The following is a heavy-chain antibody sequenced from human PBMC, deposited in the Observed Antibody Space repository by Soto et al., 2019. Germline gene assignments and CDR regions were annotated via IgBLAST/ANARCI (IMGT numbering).Heavy chain of an antibody. J-gene: IGHJ4*02. CDR2: ISSNGGDT. CDR1: GFTFSGHS. Sequence: EVQLMESGGGLVQPGGSLRLSCAASGFTFSGHSFHWVRQAPGKGPEHVSSISSNGGDTFYANSVRGRFTNSRDSSKNTLYLQMASLRVEDTAVYYCARGSALGIWDPFASFDYWGQGTLVTVSS. CDR3: ARGSALGIWDPFASFDY. D-gene: IGHD3-16*01. V-gene: IGHV3-64*01.